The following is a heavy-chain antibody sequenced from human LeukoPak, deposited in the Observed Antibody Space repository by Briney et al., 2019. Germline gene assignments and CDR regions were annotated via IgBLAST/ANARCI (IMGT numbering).Heavy chain of an antibody. CDR1: GYTFTSYA. V-gene: IGHV1-2*02. CDR3: ARVKYSSSLRY. Sequence: ASVKVSCKASGYTFTSYAMHWVRQAPGQRLEWMGWINPNSGGTNYAQKFQGRVTMTRHTSISTAYMELSRLRSDDTAVYYCARVKYSSSLRYWGQGTLVTVSS. CDR2: INPNSGGT. J-gene: IGHJ4*02. D-gene: IGHD6-13*01.